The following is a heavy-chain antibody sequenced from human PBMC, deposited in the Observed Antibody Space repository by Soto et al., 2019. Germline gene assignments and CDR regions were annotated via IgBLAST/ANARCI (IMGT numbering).Heavy chain of an antibody. CDR1: GFTFSTYT. D-gene: IGHD4-17*01. Sequence: GGSLRLSCAASGFTFSTYTLAWVRQAPGKGLEWVSSIRSNSTYRYYADSVKGRFIISRDNAKLSLYLQMNSLRDDDTAVYYCARDGTEYYGEYFDYWGQGTPVTVSS. V-gene: IGHV3-21*04. J-gene: IGHJ4*01. CDR2: IRSNSTYR. CDR3: ARDGTEYYGEYFDY.